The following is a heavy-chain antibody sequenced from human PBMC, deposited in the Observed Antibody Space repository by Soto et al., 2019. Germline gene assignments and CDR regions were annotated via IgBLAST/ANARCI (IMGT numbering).Heavy chain of an antibody. J-gene: IGHJ4*02. CDR2: LKSDGSGT. Sequence: EVQLVESGGGLVQPGGSLRLSCAVSGFTFSNYWMHWVRQAPGKGLVWVSRLKSDGSGTMYADSVKGRLTISRHNAKNTLDLPMNRLRAEDTAVYYGVKGDGDYYDGSGGLGRHWGQGTLVTVSS. D-gene: IGHD3-22*01. CDR1: GFTFSNYW. CDR3: VKGDGDYYDGSGGLGRH. V-gene: IGHV3-74*03.